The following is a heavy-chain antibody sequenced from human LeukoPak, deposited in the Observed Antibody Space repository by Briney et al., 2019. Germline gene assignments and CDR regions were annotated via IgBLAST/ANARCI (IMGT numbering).Heavy chain of an antibody. CDR3: ARGVYDFWSGYPADYYYYYYYMDV. CDR1: GGSISSGSYY. CDR2: IYTSGST. J-gene: IGHJ6*03. V-gene: IGHV4-61*02. Sequence: SETLSLTCTVSGGSISSGSYYWSWIRQPAGKGLEWIGRIYTSGSTNYNPSLKSRVTISVDTSKNQFSLKLSSVTAADTAVYYCARGVYDFWSGYPADYYYYYYYMDVWGKGTTVTVSS. D-gene: IGHD3-3*01.